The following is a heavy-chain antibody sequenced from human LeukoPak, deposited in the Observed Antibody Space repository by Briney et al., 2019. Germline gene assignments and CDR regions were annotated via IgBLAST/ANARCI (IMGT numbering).Heavy chain of an antibody. CDR3: AREIYYDILTDYYNRGYYYMDV. Sequence: ASVKVSCKASGYTFTGYYMHWVRQAPGQGLEWMGWINPNSGGTNYAQKFQGRVTMTRDTSISTAYMELSRLRSDDTAVYYCAREIYYDILTDYYNRGYYYMDVWGKGTTVTI. CDR2: INPNSGGT. CDR1: GYTFTGYY. V-gene: IGHV1-2*02. J-gene: IGHJ6*03. D-gene: IGHD3-9*01.